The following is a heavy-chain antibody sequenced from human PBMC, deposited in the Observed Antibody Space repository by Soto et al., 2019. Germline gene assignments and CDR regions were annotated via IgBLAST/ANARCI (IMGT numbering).Heavy chain of an antibody. D-gene: IGHD2-8*01. J-gene: IGHJ6*02. V-gene: IGHV1-2*04. CDR2: INPKSGGT. CDR1: GYSFTDYH. CDR3: ARGDSTDCSNGVCSFFYNHDLDV. Sequence: ASVKVSCKASGYSFTDYHIHWVRQAPGQGLEWLGRINPKSGGTSTAQKFQGWITMTTDTSISTASMELTRLTSDDTAIYYCARGDSTDCSNGVCSFFYNHDLDVWGQGTTVTVSS.